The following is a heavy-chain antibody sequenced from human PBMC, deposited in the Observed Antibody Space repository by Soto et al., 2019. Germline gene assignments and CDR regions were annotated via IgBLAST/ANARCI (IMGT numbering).Heavy chain of an antibody. J-gene: IGHJ6*03. Sequence: PSETLSLTCAVSSGSISSSNWWSWVRQPPGKGLEWIGEIYHSGSTNYNPSLKSRVTISVDKSKNQFSLKLSSVTAADTAVYYCARTAQVPGYCSSTSCSYYYYYMDVWGKGTTVTVSS. CDR1: SGSISSSNW. V-gene: IGHV4-4*02. CDR2: IYHSGST. D-gene: IGHD2-2*01. CDR3: ARTAQVPGYCSSTSCSYYYYYMDV.